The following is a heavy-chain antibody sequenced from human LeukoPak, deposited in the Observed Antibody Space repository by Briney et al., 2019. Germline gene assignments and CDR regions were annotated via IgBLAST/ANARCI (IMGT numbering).Heavy chain of an antibody. CDR2: VSYSGST. CDR1: GGSISSYY. CDR3: ARPLLGVVGAFDP. Sequence: SETLSLICTVSGGSISSYYWSWIRQPPGKGLEWIGYVSYSGSTNYNSTLKSRVTISVDTSKNQFSLKLSSVTATDTAVYYCARPLLGVVGAFDPWGQGTLVTVSS. V-gene: IGHV4-59*08. D-gene: IGHD2-21*01. J-gene: IGHJ5*02.